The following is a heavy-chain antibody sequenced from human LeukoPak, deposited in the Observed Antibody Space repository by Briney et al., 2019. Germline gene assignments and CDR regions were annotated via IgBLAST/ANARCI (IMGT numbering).Heavy chain of an antibody. V-gene: IGHV1-18*01. J-gene: IGHJ4*02. CDR3: ARVSLYSGSSGVDY. CDR2: ISAYNGNT. Sequence: ASVKVSCKASGYTFTSYGISWVRQAPGQGLEWMGWISAYNGNTNYAQELQGRVTMTTDTSTSTAYMELRSLRSDDTAVYYCARVSLYSGSSGVDYWGQGTLVTVSS. CDR1: GYTFTSYG. D-gene: IGHD1-26*01.